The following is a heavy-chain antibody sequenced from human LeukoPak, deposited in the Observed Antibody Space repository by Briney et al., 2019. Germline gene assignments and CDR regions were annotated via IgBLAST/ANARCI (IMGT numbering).Heavy chain of an antibody. Sequence: PGRSLRLSCAASGFTFSNYWMRWVRQAPGKGLEWVANIKQDGSDKFYVDSVKGRFTISRDNAKNSLYLQMNSLRAEDRAVYYCARDKLTGDSFFDSWGQGTLVTVSS. V-gene: IGHV3-7*01. J-gene: IGHJ4*02. CDR2: IKQDGSDK. D-gene: IGHD7-27*01. CDR3: ARDKLTGDSFFDS. CDR1: GFTFSNYW.